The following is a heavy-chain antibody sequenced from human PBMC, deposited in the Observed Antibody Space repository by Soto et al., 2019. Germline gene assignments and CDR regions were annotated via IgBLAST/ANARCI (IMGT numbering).Heavy chain of an antibody. CDR2: IKQDGSEK. CDR3: ARDQGLADIVVVPAATNFDY. V-gene: IGHV3-7*01. Sequence: GGSLRLSCAASGFTFSSYWMSWVRQAPGQGMEWVANIKQDGSEKYYVDSVKGRFTISRDNAKNSLYLQMNSLRAEDTAVYYCARDQGLADIVVVPAATNFDYWGQGTLVTVSS. D-gene: IGHD2-2*01. CDR1: GFTFSSYW. J-gene: IGHJ4*02.